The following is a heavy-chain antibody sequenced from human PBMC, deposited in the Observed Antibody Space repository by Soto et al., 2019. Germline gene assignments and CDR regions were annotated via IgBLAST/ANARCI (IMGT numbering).Heavy chain of an antibody. CDR2: NYYSGTTYYT. V-gene: IGHV4-31*03. CDR1: GGSISSGGYY. J-gene: IGHJ4*02. Sequence: QVQLQESGPGLVKPSQTLSLTCTVSGGSISSGGYYWSWIRQHPGKGLEWIGYNYYSGTTYYTYYNPSLKSRVTISVDTSKNQFSLKLSSVTAADTAVYYCAREPLTWGQGTLVTVSS. CDR3: AREPLT.